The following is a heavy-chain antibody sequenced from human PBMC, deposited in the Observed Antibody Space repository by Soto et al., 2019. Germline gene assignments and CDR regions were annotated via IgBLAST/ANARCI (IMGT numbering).Heavy chain of an antibody. D-gene: IGHD3-16*01. V-gene: IGHV4-59*01. CDR3: ARRWGSACDI. Sequence: QVQLQESGPGLVKPSETLSLTCTVSGGSISSYYWSWIRQPPGKGLEWIGYIYYSGSTNYNPSLKSRVTIAVYTSKNQFSLKLSSVNAADTAVYYCARRWGSACDIWCQGTMFTVSS. J-gene: IGHJ3*02. CDR1: GGSISSYY. CDR2: IYYSGST.